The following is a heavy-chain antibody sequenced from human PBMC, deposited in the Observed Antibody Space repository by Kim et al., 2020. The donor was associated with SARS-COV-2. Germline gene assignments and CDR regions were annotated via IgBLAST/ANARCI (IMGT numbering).Heavy chain of an antibody. Sequence: FTISRDNSKNTLYLQMNSLRAEDTAVYYCASGRGQCCDGSCPDDSYSFDYWGQGTMVTVSS. CDR3: ASGRGQCCDGSCPDDSYSFDY. D-gene: IGHD2-15*01. V-gene: IGHV3-30*07. J-gene: IGHJ3*01.